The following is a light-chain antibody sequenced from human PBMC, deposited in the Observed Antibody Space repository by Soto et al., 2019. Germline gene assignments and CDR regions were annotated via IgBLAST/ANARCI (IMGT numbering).Light chain of an antibody. CDR1: QSVVNY. J-gene: IGKJ1*01. Sequence: DIPMTQSPSSLSASVGDRVTITCRASQSVVNYLNWYQQKPGKAPRLLIYGTSILQSGVPSKFSGSGSGADFTLTINSLQPEDFATYYCQQSYNTPWTFGQGTKVEIK. V-gene: IGKV1-39*01. CDR3: QQSYNTPWT. CDR2: GTS.